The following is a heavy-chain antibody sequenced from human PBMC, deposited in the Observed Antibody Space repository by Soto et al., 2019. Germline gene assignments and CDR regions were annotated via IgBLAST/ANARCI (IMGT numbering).Heavy chain of an antibody. J-gene: IGHJ4*02. CDR3: ATGNVDSMLEY. D-gene: IGHD3-3*01. V-gene: IGHV4-4*02. CDR2: MFHRGGA. CDR1: DGSISTYDW. Sequence: QVQLHESGPGLVKPSETLSLTCVVSDGSISTYDWWPWVRQPPGKGLEWIGKMFHRGGADYSPSLKSRVTISADSSKYHCSLRLTAVTAADTAVYYCATGNVDSMLEYWGQGTQVAVSS.